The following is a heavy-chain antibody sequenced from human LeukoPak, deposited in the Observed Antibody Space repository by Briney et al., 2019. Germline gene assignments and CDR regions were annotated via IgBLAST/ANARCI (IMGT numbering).Heavy chain of an antibody. D-gene: IGHD4-17*01. CDR1: GGSISSSSYY. J-gene: IGHJ6*03. V-gene: IGHV4-39*01. CDR2: IYYSGST. Sequence: KPSETLSLTCTVSGGSISSSSYYWGWIRQPPGKGLEWIGSIYYSGSTYYNPSLKSRVTIFVDTSKNQFSLKLSSVTAADTAVYYCARHLSDYGLYYYYYMDVWGKGTSVTISS. CDR3: ARHLSDYGLYYYYYMDV.